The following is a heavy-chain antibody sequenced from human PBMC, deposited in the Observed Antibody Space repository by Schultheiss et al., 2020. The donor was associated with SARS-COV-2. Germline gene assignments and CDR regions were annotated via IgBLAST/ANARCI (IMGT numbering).Heavy chain of an antibody. CDR3: AKATRLRYCATSSCVGYYYGMDV. J-gene: IGHJ6*02. V-gene: IGHV4-34*01. Sequence: SQTLSLTCAVYGGSFSDSYWTWIRQPPGKGLEWIGEINHRGGTNYNPSLKSRVTLSVDTSKNQFFLRLSSVTAADTAMYFCAKATRLRYCATSSCVGYYYGMDVWGQGTTVTVSS. CDR1: GGSFSDSY. D-gene: IGHD2-2*01. CDR2: INHRGGT.